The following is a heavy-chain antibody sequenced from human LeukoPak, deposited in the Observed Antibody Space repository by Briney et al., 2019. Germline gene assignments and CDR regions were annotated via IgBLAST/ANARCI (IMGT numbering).Heavy chain of an antibody. D-gene: IGHD3-22*01. J-gene: IGHJ4*02. CDR1: GASPSSHY. CDR2: FYHSGGA. V-gene: IGHV4-59*11. CDR3: AREGAYYYDVSAFDF. Sequence: SETLSLTCTVSGASPSSHYWSWLRQSPERGLEWIGYFYHSGGANNNPSLRSRVIISGDPSKNQFSLRLRSVTAADTAVYFCAREGAYYYDVSAFDFWGQGIQVTVSS.